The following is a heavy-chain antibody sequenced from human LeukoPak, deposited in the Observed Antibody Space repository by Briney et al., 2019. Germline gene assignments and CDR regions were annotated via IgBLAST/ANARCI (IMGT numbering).Heavy chain of an antibody. CDR1: GGSFSDYY. CDR2: VHYSGTT. CDR3: ARHGPGYGGNFDY. Sequence: SETLSLTCAVYGGSFSDYYWSWIRQPPGKGLEWFGYVHYSGTTKYNPSLKSRVTISVDTSKNQFSMKLRSVTAADTAVYYCARHGPGYGGNFDYWGQGALVTVSS. D-gene: IGHD4-23*01. J-gene: IGHJ4*02. V-gene: IGHV4-59*08.